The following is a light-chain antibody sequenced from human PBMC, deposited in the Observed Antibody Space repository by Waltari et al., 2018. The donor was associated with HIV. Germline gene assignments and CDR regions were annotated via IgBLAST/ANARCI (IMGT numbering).Light chain of an antibody. CDR1: QSVSSN. CDR2: GAS. V-gene: IGKV3D-15*01. CDR3: QQYNKWPLT. Sequence: EILMMQSPATLSVSPGERATLSCRASQSVSSNLAWYQQKPGQAPRLLIYGASTRATGIPARFSGSGSGTEFTLTISSLQSEDFAVYYCQQYNKWPLTFGGGTKVEIK. J-gene: IGKJ4*01.